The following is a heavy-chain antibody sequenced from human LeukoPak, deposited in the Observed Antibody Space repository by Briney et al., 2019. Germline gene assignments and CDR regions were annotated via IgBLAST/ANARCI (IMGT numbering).Heavy chain of an antibody. J-gene: IGHJ4*02. Sequence: GGSLRLSCAASGFTFSSYSMNWVRQAPGKGLEWVSSISSSSSYIYYADSVKGRFTISRDNAKNSQYLQMNSLRAEDTAVYYCARDSSSCLDYWGQGTLVTVSS. D-gene: IGHD6-13*01. CDR3: ARDSSSCLDY. CDR1: GFTFSSYS. V-gene: IGHV3-21*01. CDR2: ISSSSSYI.